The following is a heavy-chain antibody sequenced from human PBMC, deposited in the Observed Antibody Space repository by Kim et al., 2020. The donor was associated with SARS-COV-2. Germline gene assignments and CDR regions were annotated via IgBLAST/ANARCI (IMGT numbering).Heavy chain of an antibody. CDR3: VRGYAGGPFVL. Sequence: GGSLRLSCAASGFTFDDYGMSWVRQAPGKGLEWVAGINRNSDSTFYADSVKGRFTISRDNAKNSLFLQMNTPRAEDTALYHCVRGYAGGPFVLWGPGTLVSLSS. CDR2: INRNSDST. D-gene: IGHD3-16*01. V-gene: IGHV3-20*01. CDR1: GFTFDDYG. J-gene: IGHJ4*02.